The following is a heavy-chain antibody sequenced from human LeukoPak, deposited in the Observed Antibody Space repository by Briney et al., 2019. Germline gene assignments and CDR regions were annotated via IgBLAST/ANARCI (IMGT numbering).Heavy chain of an antibody. D-gene: IGHD2-2*01. J-gene: IGHJ4*02. CDR1: GFTLSSYA. CDR3: AKDQNCSSTSCYDVDY. Sequence: GGSLRLSCAASGFTLSSYAMSWVRQAPGKGLEWVSAISGSGGSTYYADSVKGRFTISRDNSKNTLYLQMNSLRAEDTAVYYCAKDQNCSSTSCYDVDYWGQGTLVTVSS. V-gene: IGHV3-23*01. CDR2: ISGSGGST.